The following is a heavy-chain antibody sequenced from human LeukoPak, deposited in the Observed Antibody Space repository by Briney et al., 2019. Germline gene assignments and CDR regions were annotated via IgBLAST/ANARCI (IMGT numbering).Heavy chain of an antibody. J-gene: IGHJ4*02. CDR1: GGSFSGYY. CDR2: INHSGST. Sequence: SETLSLTSAIYGGSFSGYYWSWIRQPPGKGLEWIGEINHSGSTNYNPSLKSRVTISVDTSKNQFSLKLSSVTAADTAVYYCARRVGIAARLTPYDYWGQGTLVTVSS. CDR3: ARRVGIAARLTPYDY. V-gene: IGHV4-34*01. D-gene: IGHD6-6*01.